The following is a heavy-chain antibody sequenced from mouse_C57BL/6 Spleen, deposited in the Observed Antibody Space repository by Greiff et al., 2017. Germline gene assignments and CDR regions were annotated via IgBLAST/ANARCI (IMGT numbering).Heavy chain of an antibody. CDR2: IDPEDGDT. J-gene: IGHJ2*01. D-gene: IGHD1-1*01. Sequence: VQLQQSGAELVRPGASVKLSCTASGFNIKDYYMHWVKQRPEQGLEWIGRIDPEDGDTEYAPKFQGKATMTADTSSNTAYLQLSSLTSEDTSFYYCTTSTVVATDYFDYWGQGTTLTVSS. V-gene: IGHV14-1*01. CDR1: GFNIKDYY. CDR3: TTSTVVATDYFDY.